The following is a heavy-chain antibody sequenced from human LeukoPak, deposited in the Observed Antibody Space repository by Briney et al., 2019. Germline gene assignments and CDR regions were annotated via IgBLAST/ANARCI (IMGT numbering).Heavy chain of an antibody. J-gene: IGHJ4*02. CDR2: IYPGDSET. V-gene: IGHV5-51*01. CDR3: ARRGGSLNYFDY. D-gene: IGHD1-26*01. Sequence: GESLKISCQGSGYSFTTYWIGWVRQMPGKGLEWMGVIYPGDSETRYSPSFQGQVTISADKSISTAYLQWSSLKASDTAMYFCARRGGSLNYFDYWGQGTLVTVSS. CDR1: GYSFTTYW.